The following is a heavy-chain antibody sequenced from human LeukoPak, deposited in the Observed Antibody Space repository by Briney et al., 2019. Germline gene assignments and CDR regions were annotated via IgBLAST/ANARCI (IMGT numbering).Heavy chain of an antibody. V-gene: IGHV3-23*01. CDR3: AKVPTFYYYYYMDV. J-gene: IGHJ6*03. CDR1: GFTFSSYA. CDR2: ISGSGGST. Sequence: GGSLRLSCAASGFTFSSYAMSWVRQAPRKGLEWVSAISGSGGSTHYADSVKGRFTISRDNSKNTLYLQMNSLRAEDTAVYYCAKVPTFYYYYYMDVWGKGTTVTVSS. D-gene: IGHD2-15*01.